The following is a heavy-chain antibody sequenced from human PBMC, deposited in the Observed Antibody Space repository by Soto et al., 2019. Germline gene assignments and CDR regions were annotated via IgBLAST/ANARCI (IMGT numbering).Heavy chain of an antibody. CDR3: AKDPGKYYYDTSAYLPDDY. Sequence: QVQLMESGGGVVQPGRSLRLSCAASGFTFNSFGMHWVRQAPGKGLDWLAIISSDGTNTFYADSVKGRFTISRDNSKNTLYLQMNSLRAEDTAVYYCAKDPGKYYYDTSAYLPDDYWGRGTLVTVSS. CDR1: GFTFNSFG. V-gene: IGHV3-30*18. CDR2: ISSDGTNT. D-gene: IGHD3-22*01. J-gene: IGHJ4*02.